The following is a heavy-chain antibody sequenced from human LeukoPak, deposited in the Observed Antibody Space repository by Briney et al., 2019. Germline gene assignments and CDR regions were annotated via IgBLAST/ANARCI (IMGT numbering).Heavy chain of an antibody. V-gene: IGHV4-38-2*01. Sequence: SDTLSLTCAVSGYSISRGYYWGWIRQPPGKGLEWIGSIYHSGSTYYNPSLKSRVTISVDTSKNQFSLKLSSVTAADTAVYYCAICSSTRTHAFDIWGQGTMVTVSS. D-gene: IGHD2-2*01. J-gene: IGHJ3*02. CDR2: IYHSGST. CDR3: AICSSTRTHAFDI. CDR1: GYSISRGYY.